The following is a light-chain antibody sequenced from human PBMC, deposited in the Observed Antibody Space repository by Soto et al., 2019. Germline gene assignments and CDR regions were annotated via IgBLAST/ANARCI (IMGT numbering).Light chain of an antibody. CDR2: GTG. CDR1: QSASSSY. V-gene: IGKV3-20*01. J-gene: IGKJ2*01. Sequence: VLTQSPGTLSLSPGQRATLSCRASQSASSSYLAWYQHKCGQAPRLLMFGTGSRATGIPDRFRGTGSGTDFTLIVNKLEPEDFAVYYCQQYSSTPHTFGQGTKVDIK. CDR3: QQYSSTPHT.